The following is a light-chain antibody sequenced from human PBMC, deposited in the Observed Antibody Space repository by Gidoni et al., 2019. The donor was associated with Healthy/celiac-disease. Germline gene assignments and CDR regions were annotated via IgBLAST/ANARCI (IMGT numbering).Light chain of an antibody. CDR2: AAS. CDR1: QGISNY. V-gene: IGKV1-27*01. Sequence: DIQMTQSPSSLSASVGDRVTITCRASQGISNYLAWYQQKPGKVPKLLIYAASTLQSGVPSRFIGSGSGTDFTLTISSLQPEYVATYYCQKYNSATGFTFGPGTKVDIK. J-gene: IGKJ3*01. CDR3: QKYNSATGFT.